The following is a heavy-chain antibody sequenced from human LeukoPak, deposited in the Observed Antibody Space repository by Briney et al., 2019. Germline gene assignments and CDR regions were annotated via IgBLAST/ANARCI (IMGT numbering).Heavy chain of an antibody. CDR2: ISAYNGNT. V-gene: IGHV1-18*01. D-gene: IGHD6-19*01. Sequence: ASVKVSCKASGYTFTSYGISWVRQAPGQGLEWMGWISAYNGNTNYAQKLQGRVTMTTDTSMSTAYMELRSLRSDDTAVYYCARVNFVAVAGILGMDVWGQGTTVTVSS. CDR3: ARVNFVAVAGILGMDV. J-gene: IGHJ6*02. CDR1: GYTFTSYG.